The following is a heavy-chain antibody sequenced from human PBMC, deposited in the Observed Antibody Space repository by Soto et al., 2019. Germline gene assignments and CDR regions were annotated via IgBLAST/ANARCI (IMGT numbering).Heavy chain of an antibody. Sequence: LRLSCAASGFTFSSYAMSWVRQAPGKGLEWVSAISGSGGSTYYADSVKGRFTISRDNSKNTLYLQMNSLRAEDTAVYYCAKILTDTAMVTEPNYFDYWGQGTLVTVSS. CDR2: ISGSGGST. J-gene: IGHJ4*02. CDR1: GFTFSSYA. V-gene: IGHV3-23*01. D-gene: IGHD5-18*01. CDR3: AKILTDTAMVTEPNYFDY.